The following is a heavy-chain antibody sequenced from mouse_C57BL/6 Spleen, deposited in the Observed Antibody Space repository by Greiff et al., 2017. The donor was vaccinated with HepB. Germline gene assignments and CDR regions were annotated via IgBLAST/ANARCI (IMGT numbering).Heavy chain of an antibody. CDR2: IDPSDSYT. D-gene: IGHD2-4*01. CDR3: ARPMSYYDYDRGSWFAY. Sequence: QVQLQQPGAELVRPGTSVKLSCKASGYTFTSYWMHWVKQRPGQGLEWIGVIDPSDSYTNYNQKFKGKATLTVDTSSSTAYMQLSSLTSEDSAVYYCARPMSYYDYDRGSWFAYWGQGTLVTVSA. CDR1: GYTFTSYW. J-gene: IGHJ3*01. V-gene: IGHV1-59*01.